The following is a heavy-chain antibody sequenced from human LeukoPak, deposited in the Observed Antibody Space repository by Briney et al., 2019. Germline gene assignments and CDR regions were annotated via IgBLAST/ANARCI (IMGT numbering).Heavy chain of an antibody. D-gene: IGHD3-9*01. CDR1: GFTFSTYW. V-gene: IGHV3-74*03. J-gene: IGHJ4*02. CDR3: ARDLDWILFDY. CDR2: IRPEGTTT. Sequence: GGSLRLSCAASGFTFSTYWMHWVRRAPGKGLVWVSRIRPEGTTTAYADSVKGRFTISRDNAKNTLFLQMNSLSAEDTAVYYCARDLDWILFDYWGQGTLVTVSS.